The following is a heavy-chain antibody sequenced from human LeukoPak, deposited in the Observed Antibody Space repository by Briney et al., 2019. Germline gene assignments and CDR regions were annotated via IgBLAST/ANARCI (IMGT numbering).Heavy chain of an antibody. J-gene: IGHJ6*03. CDR2: IYFSGST. Sequence: PSETLSLTCTVSGGSISSDYWSWIRQPPGKGLEWIGYIYFSGSTYYNPSLKSRVTISVDTSKNQFSLKLSSVTAADTAVYYCARGAESITIFGVAYYYYYYMDVWGKGTTVTVSS. D-gene: IGHD3-3*01. CDR3: ARGAESITIFGVAYYYYYYMDV. CDR1: GGSISSDY. V-gene: IGHV4-59*12.